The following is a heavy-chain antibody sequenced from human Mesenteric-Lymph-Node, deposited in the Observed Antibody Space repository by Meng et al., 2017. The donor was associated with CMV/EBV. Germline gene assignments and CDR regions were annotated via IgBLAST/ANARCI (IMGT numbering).Heavy chain of an antibody. V-gene: IGHV3-53*01. CDR2: IYGDGRT. D-gene: IGHD3-10*01. J-gene: IGHJ4*01. CDR3: ARDGPNYYGSGPSYFDF. Sequence: SGFPFSPNSMHWVRPAPWKGLEWVSVIYGDGRTYYAGSVMGRFTMSRDNSKNTLYLQMNSLTAEDTAVYYCARDGPNYYGSGPSYFDFRGQGTLVTVSS. CDR1: GFPFSPNS.